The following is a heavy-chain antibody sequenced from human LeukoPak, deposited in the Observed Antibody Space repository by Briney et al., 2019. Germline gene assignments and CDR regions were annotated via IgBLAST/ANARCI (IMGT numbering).Heavy chain of an antibody. CDR2: VNHGGST. J-gene: IGHJ4*02. CDR3: AREGGSNTLRFDY. D-gene: IGHD1-26*01. Sequence: GSLRLSCAASASTFSRSYMGWVRQSPGKGLEWIGEVNHGGSTNYNPSLKSRVTISVDTSKNQFSLKLASVTAADSGVYYCAREGGSNTLRFDYWGQGTLISVSS. CDR1: ASTFSRSY. V-gene: IGHV4-34*01.